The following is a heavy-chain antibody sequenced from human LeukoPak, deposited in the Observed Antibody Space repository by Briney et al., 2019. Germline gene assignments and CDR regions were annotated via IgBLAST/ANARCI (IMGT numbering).Heavy chain of an antibody. V-gene: IGHV3-23*01. Sequence: GGSLRLSCAASGFTFDDYGMSWVRQAPGKGLDWVSTVTNNGAYTFYADSVKGRFTISRDNSKNTVYLQMNSLTAEDTALYYCAKRHSYHSTTYAMNFDYWGQGILVTVSS. J-gene: IGHJ4*02. D-gene: IGHD2/OR15-2a*01. CDR2: VTNNGAYT. CDR1: GFTFDDYG. CDR3: AKRHSYHSTTYAMNFDY.